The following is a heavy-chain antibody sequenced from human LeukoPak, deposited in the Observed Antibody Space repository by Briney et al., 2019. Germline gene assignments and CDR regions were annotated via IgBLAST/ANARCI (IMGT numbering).Heavy chain of an antibody. CDR2: IIPILGIA. V-gene: IGHV1-69*04. D-gene: IGHD6-6*01. CDR3: VRDQAPYSSSSGAFDV. J-gene: IGHJ3*01. Sequence: ASVKVSCKASGGTFSSYTISWLRQAPGQGLEWMGRIIPILGIANYAQKFQGRVTITADKSTSTAYMELSSLRSEDTAVYYCVRDQAPYSSSSGAFDVWGQGTMVTVSS. CDR1: GGTFSSYT.